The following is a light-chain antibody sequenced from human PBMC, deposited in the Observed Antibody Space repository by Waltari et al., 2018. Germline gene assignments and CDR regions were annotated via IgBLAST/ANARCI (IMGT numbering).Light chain of an antibody. CDR3: LQYNSYPLT. J-gene: IGKJ4*01. CDR1: KGIRNY. CDR2: AAS. Sequence: DIQMTQSPSAMPASVGDRVTSPCRASKGIRNYLAWFQQKPGKVPKRLLYAASSLQSGVPSRFSGSGSGTEFTLTISSLQPEDFATYYCLQYNSYPLTFGGGTKVEIK. V-gene: IGKV1-17*03.